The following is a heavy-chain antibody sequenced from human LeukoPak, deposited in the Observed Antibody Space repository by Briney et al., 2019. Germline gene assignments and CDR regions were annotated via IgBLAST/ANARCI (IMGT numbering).Heavy chain of an antibody. D-gene: IGHD6-19*01. CDR2: ISGSGGST. Sequence: TGGPLKFPGEPSELTFTTYPMSGVGRVPGKGLKGVSAISGSGGSTYYADSVKGRFTISRDNSKNTLYLQMNSLRAEDTAVYYCAKEWLVAPDAFDIWGQGTMVTVSS. J-gene: IGHJ3*02. CDR1: ELTFTTYP. CDR3: AKEWLVAPDAFDI. V-gene: IGHV3-23*01.